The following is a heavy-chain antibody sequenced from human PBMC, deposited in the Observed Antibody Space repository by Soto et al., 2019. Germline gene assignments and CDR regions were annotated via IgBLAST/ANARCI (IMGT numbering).Heavy chain of an antibody. CDR2: IYYSGST. CDR1: GGTTRPSSYY. J-gene: IGHJ6*02. V-gene: IGHV4-39*01. CDR3: ATVGYSYGYDYYYGMDV. Sequence: RYTGSGGTTRPSSYYGCWILLAPRKGLEWIGSIYYSGSTYYNPSLKSRVTISVDTSKNQFSLKLSSVTAADTAVYYCATVGYSYGYDYYYGMDVWGQGTTVTVS. D-gene: IGHD5-18*01.